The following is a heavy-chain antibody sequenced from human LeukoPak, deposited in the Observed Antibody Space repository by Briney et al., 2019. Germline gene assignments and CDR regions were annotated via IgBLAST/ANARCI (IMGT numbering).Heavy chain of an antibody. J-gene: IGHJ4*02. CDR1: GYTFTSYD. Sequence: ASVKVSCKASGYTFTSYDINWVRQATGQGLEWMGWMNPNSGNTGYAQKFRGRVTMTRNTSISTAYTELSSLRSEDTAVYYCARVLYGGRKTMVRGVSLLGYWGQGTLVTVSS. D-gene: IGHD3-10*01. CDR3: ARVLYGGRKTMVRGVSLLGY. V-gene: IGHV1-8*01. CDR2: MNPNSGNT.